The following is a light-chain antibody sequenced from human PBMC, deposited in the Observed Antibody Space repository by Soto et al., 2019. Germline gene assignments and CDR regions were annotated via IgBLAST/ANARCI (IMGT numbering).Light chain of an antibody. Sequence: EMVLTQSPGSLSLSPWERATLSCRASQNVGSRYWAWYQQKPGQAPRLLIYGRSNRATGIPDRYSGSGAGTDLSPTISSLEPGDRAVHYCQHYGISPRTFRQGPKVEIK. J-gene: IGKJ1*01. V-gene: IGKV3-20*01. CDR2: GRS. CDR1: QNVGSRY. CDR3: QHYGISPRT.